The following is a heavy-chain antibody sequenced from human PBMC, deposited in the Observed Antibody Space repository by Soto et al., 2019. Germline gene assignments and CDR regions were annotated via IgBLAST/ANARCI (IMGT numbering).Heavy chain of an antibody. CDR3: AKDPAIAARNYGMDV. CDR1: GFTFSSYG. J-gene: IGHJ6*02. D-gene: IGHD6-6*01. V-gene: IGHV3-30*18. Sequence: QVQLVESGGGVVQPGRSLRLSCAASGFTFSSYGMHWVRQAPGKGLEWVAVISYDGSNKYYADSVKGRFTISRDNSKNTLYLQMNSLRAEDTAVYYCAKDPAIAARNYGMDVWGQGTTVTVSS. CDR2: ISYDGSNK.